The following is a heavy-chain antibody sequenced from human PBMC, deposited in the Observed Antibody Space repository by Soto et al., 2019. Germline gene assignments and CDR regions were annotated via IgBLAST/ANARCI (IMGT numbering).Heavy chain of an antibody. D-gene: IGHD3-3*02. Sequence: EVQLLESGGGLVQPGGSLRLSCAASRFTFSGYSMSWVRQAPGKGLEWVSGISGSGGSTYYADSGKGRFTISRDNSESTLFLQMNSLRAEDTALYYCAKSYGDTWKHYYFDYWGQGTLVTVSS. J-gene: IGHJ4*02. CDR2: ISGSGGST. CDR3: AKSYGDTWKHYYFDY. CDR1: RFTFSGYS. V-gene: IGHV3-23*01.